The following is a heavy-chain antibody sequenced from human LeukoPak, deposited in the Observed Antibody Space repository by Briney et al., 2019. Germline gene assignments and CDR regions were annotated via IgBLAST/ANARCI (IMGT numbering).Heavy chain of an antibody. D-gene: IGHD3-22*01. Sequence: GGSLRLSCAASGFTVSSNYMSWVRQAPGKGLEWVSVIYSGGSTYYADSVKGRFTISRDNSKNTLYLQMNSLRAEDTAVYYCARAGYYFFELAYWGQGTLVTVSS. CDR1: GFTVSSNY. CDR2: IYSGGST. CDR3: ARAGYYFFELAY. V-gene: IGHV3-66*01. J-gene: IGHJ4*02.